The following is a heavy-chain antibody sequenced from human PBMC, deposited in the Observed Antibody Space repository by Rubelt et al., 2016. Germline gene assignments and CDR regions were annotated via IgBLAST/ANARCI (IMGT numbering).Heavy chain of an antibody. Sequence: EVQLVESGGGLVQPGGSLRLSCAASGFTFRSYSMNWVRQAPGKGLEWVSCISSSSSYMYYADSVKGRFTVSRDNAKNSLYLQMNSLGVEDTAVYYCAREGWTWGQGTLVTVSS. J-gene: IGHJ4*02. D-gene: IGHD6-19*01. CDR3: AREGWT. CDR2: ISSSSSYM. V-gene: IGHV3-21*01. CDR1: GFTFRSYS.